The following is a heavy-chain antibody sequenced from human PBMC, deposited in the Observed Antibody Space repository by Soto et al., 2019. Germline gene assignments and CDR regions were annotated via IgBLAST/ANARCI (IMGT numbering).Heavy chain of an antibody. CDR1: GYTLTELS. J-gene: IGHJ5*02. V-gene: IGHV1-24*01. Sequence: ASVKVSCKVSGYTLTELSMHWVRQAPGKGLEWMGGFDPEDGETIYAQKFQGRVTMTEDTSTDTAYMELSSLRSEDTAVYYCATEPSKYYYDSSGYSFDPWGQGTLVTSP. CDR3: ATEPSKYYYDSSGYSFDP. CDR2: FDPEDGET. D-gene: IGHD3-22*01.